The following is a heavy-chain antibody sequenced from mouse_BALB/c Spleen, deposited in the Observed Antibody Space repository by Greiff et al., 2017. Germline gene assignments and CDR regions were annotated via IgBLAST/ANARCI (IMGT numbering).Heavy chain of an antibody. J-gene: IGHJ4*01. Sequence: VQVVESGAELVRPGTSVKISCKASGYTFTNYWLGWVKQRPGHGLEWIGDIYPGGGYTNYNEKFKGKATLTADTSSSTAYMQLSSLTSEDSAVYFCARSGDGYSYAMDYWGQGTSVTVSS. V-gene: IGHV1-63*02. D-gene: IGHD2-3*01. CDR2: IYPGGGYT. CDR3: ARSGDGYSYAMDY. CDR1: GYTFTNYW.